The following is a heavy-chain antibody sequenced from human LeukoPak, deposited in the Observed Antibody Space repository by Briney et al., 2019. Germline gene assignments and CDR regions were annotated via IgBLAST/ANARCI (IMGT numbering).Heavy chain of an antibody. Sequence: GGSLRLSCAASGFTFRAYAMTWVRQAPGKGLEWVSAISDSGSSTYYADSVKGRFTTSRDNSRNTLYLQMNSLKAEDTAAYYCAKKAVGTSTGGPLDYWGRGTLVIVSS. CDR3: AKKAVGTSTGGPLDY. D-gene: IGHD1-26*01. V-gene: IGHV3-23*01. J-gene: IGHJ4*02. CDR2: ISDSGSST. CDR1: GFTFRAYA.